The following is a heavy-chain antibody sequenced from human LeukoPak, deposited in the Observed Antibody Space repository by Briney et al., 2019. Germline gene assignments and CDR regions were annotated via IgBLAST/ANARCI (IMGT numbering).Heavy chain of an antibody. V-gene: IGHV4-59*01. CDR3: ARGGRHRYQLPTYDAFDI. J-gene: IGHJ3*02. Sequence: PSETLSLTCTVSGGSISSYYWSWIRQPPGKGLEWIGYIYYSGSTNYNPSLKSRVTISVDTSKNQFSLKLSSVTAADTAVYYCARGGRHRYQLPTYDAFDIWGQGTMVTVSS. CDR1: GGSISSYY. CDR2: IYYSGST. D-gene: IGHD2-2*01.